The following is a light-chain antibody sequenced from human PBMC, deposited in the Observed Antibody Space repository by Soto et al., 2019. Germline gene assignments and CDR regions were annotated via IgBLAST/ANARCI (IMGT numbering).Light chain of an antibody. V-gene: IGKV1-5*03. CDR1: QSISTW. CDR3: QQYNGYPT. J-gene: IGKJ1*01. Sequence: DIQMTQSPSTLSASVGDRVTITCRASQSISTWLAWYQQKPGKAPKLLIYTAPSLESGVPSRFSGSGSGTDFTLTISSLQPDDFANYYCQQYNGYPTFGQGTKVDIK. CDR2: TAP.